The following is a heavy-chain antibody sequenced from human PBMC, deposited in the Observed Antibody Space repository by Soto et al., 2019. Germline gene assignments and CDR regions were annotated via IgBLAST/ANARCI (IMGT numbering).Heavy chain of an antibody. CDR2: ISYSGNT. D-gene: IGHD2-15*01. V-gene: IGHV4-59*01. CDR3: AGLRGYAGSPIDY. CDR1: GGSTISGY. Sequence: SETLSLTCTVSGGSTISGYWSWIRQPPGKGLEWIGYISYSGNTNYNPSLKSRVTMSVDTPKNQFSLRLSSVTTADTAVYYCAGLRGYAGSPIDYGGQGTLVTVS. J-gene: IGHJ4*02.